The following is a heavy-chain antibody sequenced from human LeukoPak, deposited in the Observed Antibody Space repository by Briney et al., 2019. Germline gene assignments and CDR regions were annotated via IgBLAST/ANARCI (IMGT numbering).Heavy chain of an antibody. J-gene: IGHJ4*02. D-gene: IGHD3-10*01. Sequence: GGSLRLSCAASGFTFTNYWMSWVRQAPGKGLELVANIKQDRSEKYYVDSVKGRFTISRDNAKNSLYLQMNSLRAEDTAVYYCAKSFWSYDSGSYFDYWGQGTLVTVSS. V-gene: IGHV3-7*01. CDR1: GFTFTNYW. CDR3: AKSFWSYDSGSYFDY. CDR2: IKQDRSEK.